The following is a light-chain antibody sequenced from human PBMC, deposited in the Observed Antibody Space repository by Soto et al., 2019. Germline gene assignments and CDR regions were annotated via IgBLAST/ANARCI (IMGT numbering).Light chain of an antibody. J-gene: IGLJ1*01. CDR2: EVD. CDR1: SSNVGSYNR. Sequence: QSALTQPASVSGSPGQSITISCTGTSSNVGSYNRVSWYQHHPGKDPKLLIYEVDKRPSGVSNRFSASKSGNTASLTISGLQAEDEADYYCCSYKGGTIFYVFGTGTKVTVL. V-gene: IGLV2-23*02. CDR3: CSYKGGTIFYV.